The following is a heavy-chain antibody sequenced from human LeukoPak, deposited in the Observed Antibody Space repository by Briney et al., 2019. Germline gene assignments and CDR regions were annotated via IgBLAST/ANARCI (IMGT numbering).Heavy chain of an antibody. CDR3: ARAHEEWLFSGLVY. Sequence: ASVKVSCKASGYTFSTYAMHWVRQAPGQRLEWMGWINAGNGNTKYSQDFQGRVTITRDTSASTAYMELSSLRSEDMAVYYCARAHEEWLFSGLVYWGQGTLVTVSS. D-gene: IGHD3-3*01. V-gene: IGHV1-3*03. CDR2: INAGNGNT. CDR1: GYTFSTYA. J-gene: IGHJ4*02.